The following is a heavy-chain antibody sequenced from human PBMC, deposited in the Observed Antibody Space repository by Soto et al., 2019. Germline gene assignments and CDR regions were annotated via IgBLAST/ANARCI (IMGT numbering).Heavy chain of an antibody. CDR2: IYPGDSDT. CDR3: ARRRYYGSGSYFPYFDY. J-gene: IGHJ4*02. V-gene: IGHV5-51*01. Sequence: PGESLKISCKGSGYSFTSYWTGWVRQMPGKGLEWMGIIYPGDSDTRYSPSFQGQVTFPADKSISTAYLQWSSLKASDTVMYYCARRRYYGSGSYFPYFDYLGQGTLVTVSS. CDR1: GYSFTSYW. D-gene: IGHD3-10*01.